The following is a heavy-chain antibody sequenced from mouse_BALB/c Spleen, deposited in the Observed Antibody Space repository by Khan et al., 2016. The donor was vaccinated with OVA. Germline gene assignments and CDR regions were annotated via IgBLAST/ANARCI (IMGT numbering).Heavy chain of an antibody. CDR1: GYIFTSYW. CDR3: AREVAVYHFDH. CDR2: IYPGTDNT. V-gene: IGHV1S132*01. D-gene: IGHD3-3*01. Sequence: QIQLVQSGAELVRPGASVKLSCKTSGYIFTSYWIHWVKQRSGQGLEWIARIYPGTDNTYYNEKFKDKAPLHADTSSSTAYMKLSSLKSEDSDVYFWAREVAVYHFDHWGQGTTLTVSS. J-gene: IGHJ2*01.